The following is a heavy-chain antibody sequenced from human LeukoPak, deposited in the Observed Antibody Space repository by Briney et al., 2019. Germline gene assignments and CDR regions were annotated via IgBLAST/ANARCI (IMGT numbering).Heavy chain of an antibody. V-gene: IGHV3-23*01. J-gene: IGHJ4*02. Sequence: GGSLRLSCAASGFTFSSYWMSWVRQAPGKGLEWVSGISGSGATTYSADSVKGRFTISRDNSKNTLYLQMSSLRAEDTAVYYCAKDRAWGLWELWEWGQGTLVTVSS. D-gene: IGHD3-16*01. CDR1: GFTFSSYW. CDR2: ISGSGATT. CDR3: AKDRAWGLWELWE.